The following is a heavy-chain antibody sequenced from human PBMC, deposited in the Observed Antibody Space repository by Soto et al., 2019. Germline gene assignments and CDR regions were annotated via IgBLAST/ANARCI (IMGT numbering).Heavy chain of an antibody. CDR3: AIPSQTEYSSSPLTRYYYYGMDV. CDR2: IIPIFGTA. V-gene: IGHV1-69*01. Sequence: QVQLVQSGAEVKKPGSSMKVSCKASGGTFSSYAISWVRQAPGQGLEWMGGIIPIFGTANYAQKFQGRVTITADESTSIAYMELSSLRSEDTAVYYCAIPSQTEYSSSPLTRYYYYGMDVWGQGTTVTVSS. D-gene: IGHD6-6*01. J-gene: IGHJ6*02. CDR1: GGTFSSYA.